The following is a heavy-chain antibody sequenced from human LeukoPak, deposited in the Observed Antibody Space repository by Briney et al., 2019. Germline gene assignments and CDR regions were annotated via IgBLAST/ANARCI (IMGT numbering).Heavy chain of an antibody. CDR3: AKAGSYYGDYFDY. CDR2: ISGSGGST. J-gene: IGHJ4*02. V-gene: IGHV3-23*01. Sequence: GGSLRLSCAASGFTFSSYAMSWVRQAPGKGLEWVSAISGSGGSTYYADSVKGRFTISKDNSKNTLYLQMNSLRAEDTAVYYCAKAGSYYGDYFDYWGQGTLVTVSS. CDR1: GFTFSSYA. D-gene: IGHD1-26*01.